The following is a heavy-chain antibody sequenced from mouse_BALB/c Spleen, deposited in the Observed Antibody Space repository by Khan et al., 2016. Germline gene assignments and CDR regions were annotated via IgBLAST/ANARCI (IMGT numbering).Heavy chain of an antibody. CDR1: GYSITSDYA. Sequence: VQLKESGPGLVKPSQSLSLTCTVTGYSITSDYAWNWIRQFPGNKLEWMGYISYSGSTNYNPSLKSRVSITRDTSKNQVFLQLNSVTTEDTATYYCARSFGYRGFAYWGQGTLVTVSA. J-gene: IGHJ3*01. CDR3: ARSFGYRGFAY. CDR2: ISYSGST. V-gene: IGHV3-2*02. D-gene: IGHD2-2*01.